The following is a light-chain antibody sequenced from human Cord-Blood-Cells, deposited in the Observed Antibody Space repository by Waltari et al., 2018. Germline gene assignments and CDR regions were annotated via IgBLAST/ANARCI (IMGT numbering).Light chain of an antibody. CDR1: QSVLYSSNNKNY. J-gene: IGKJ2*01. CDR3: QQYYSTPPT. Sequence: DIVMTQSPDSLAVSLAERATINSKSSQSVLYSSNNKNYLAWYQQKPGQPPKLLIYWASTRESGVPDRFSCSGSGTDVTLTISSLQAEDVAVYYCQQYYSTPPTFGQGTKLEIK. V-gene: IGKV4-1*01. CDR2: WAS.